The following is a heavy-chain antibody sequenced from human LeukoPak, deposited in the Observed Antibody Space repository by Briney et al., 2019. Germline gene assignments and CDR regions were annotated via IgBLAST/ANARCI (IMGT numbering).Heavy chain of an antibody. V-gene: IGHV4-59*08. D-gene: IGHD3-22*01. J-gene: IGHJ4*02. CDR2: IYYSGST. Sequence: SETLSLTCTVSGGSISSYYWSWIRQPPGKGLEWIVYIYYSGSTNYNPSLKSRVTISVDTSKNQFSLKLSSVTAADTAVYYCARHESDFYDSSGYYSRPFDYWGQGTLVTVSS. CDR1: GGSISSYY. CDR3: ARHESDFYDSSGYYSRPFDY.